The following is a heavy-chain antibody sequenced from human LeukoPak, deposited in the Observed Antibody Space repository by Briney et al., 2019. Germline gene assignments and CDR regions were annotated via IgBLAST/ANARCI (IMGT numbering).Heavy chain of an antibody. CDR1: GFTFSSYW. D-gene: IGHD6-25*01. Sequence: GGSLRLSCAASGFTFSSYWMSWVRQAPGKGLEWVANINEDGSEKYYVDSVKSRFTISRDNAKNSLYLQMNTLRAEDTAVYYCARSGRGDYWGQGTLVTVSS. CDR3: ARSGRGDY. V-gene: IGHV3-7*01. CDR2: INEDGSEK. J-gene: IGHJ4*02.